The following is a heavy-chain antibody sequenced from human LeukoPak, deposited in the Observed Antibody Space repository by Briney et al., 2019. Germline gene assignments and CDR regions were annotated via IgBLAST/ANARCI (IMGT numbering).Heavy chain of an antibody. Sequence: GGSLRLSCAASGFTFDDYAMHWVRQAPGKSLEWVSGISWNSGSIGYADSVKGRFTISRDNAKNSLYLQMNSLRAEDTALYYCAKDIRGAVVAALDYWGQGTLVTVSS. CDR3: AKDIRGAVVAALDY. CDR2: ISWNSGSI. V-gene: IGHV3-9*01. J-gene: IGHJ4*02. CDR1: GFTFDDYA. D-gene: IGHD2-15*01.